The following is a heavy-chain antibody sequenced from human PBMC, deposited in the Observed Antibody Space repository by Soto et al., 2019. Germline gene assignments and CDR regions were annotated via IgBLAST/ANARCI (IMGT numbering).Heavy chain of an antibody. V-gene: IGHV3-23*01. J-gene: IGHJ6*03. Sequence: GGSLRLSCAASGFTFSSYAMSWVRQAPGKGLEWVSAISGSGGSTYYADSVKGRFTISRDNSKNTLYLQMNSLRAEDTAVYYCAKALRGYGDREYYYYMDVWGKGTTVTVSS. CDR3: AKALRGYGDREYYYYMDV. D-gene: IGHD4-17*01. CDR1: GFTFSSYA. CDR2: ISGSGGST.